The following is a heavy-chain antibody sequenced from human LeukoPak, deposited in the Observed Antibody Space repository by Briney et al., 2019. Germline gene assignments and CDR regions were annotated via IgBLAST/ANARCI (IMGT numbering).Heavy chain of an antibody. CDR1: GGSISSSSYY. V-gene: IGHV4-39*01. CDR2: IYYSGST. J-gene: IGHJ6*03. Sequence: SETLSLTCTVSGGSISSSSYYWGWIRPPPGQGLEWIGSIYYSGSTYYNPSLKSRVTISVDTSKNQFSPKLSSVTAADTAVYYCARRGRLYDILTGYLSNYYYYMDVWGKGTTVTVSS. CDR3: ARRGRLYDILTGYLSNYYYYMDV. D-gene: IGHD3-9*01.